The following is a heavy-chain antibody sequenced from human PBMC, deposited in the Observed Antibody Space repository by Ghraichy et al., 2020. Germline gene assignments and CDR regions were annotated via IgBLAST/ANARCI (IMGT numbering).Heavy chain of an antibody. Sequence: ASVKVSCKASGYTFTSYAMHWVRQAPGQRLEWMGWINAGNGNTKYSQKFQGRVTITRDTSATTAYMELSSLRFEDTAVYYCARVMLCTVEDAFDFWGQGTMVT. CDR1: GYTFTSYA. J-gene: IGHJ3*01. V-gene: IGHV1-3*01. CDR2: INAGNGNT. CDR3: ARVMLCTVEDAFDF. D-gene: IGHD2-8*02.